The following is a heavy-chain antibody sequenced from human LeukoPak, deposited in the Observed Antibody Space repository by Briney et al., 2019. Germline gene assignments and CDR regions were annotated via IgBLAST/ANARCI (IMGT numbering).Heavy chain of an antibody. CDR2: IGWNSGSI. J-gene: IGHJ6*02. Sequence: GGSLRLSCAASGFTFDDYAMHWVRQAPGKGLEGVSGIGWNSGSIGYADSVKGRFTISRDNAKNSLYLQMNSLRAEDTALYYCAKDMDMATNYYYYGMDVWGQGTTVTVSS. D-gene: IGHD5-24*01. CDR1: GFTFDDYA. V-gene: IGHV3-9*01. CDR3: AKDMDMATNYYYYGMDV.